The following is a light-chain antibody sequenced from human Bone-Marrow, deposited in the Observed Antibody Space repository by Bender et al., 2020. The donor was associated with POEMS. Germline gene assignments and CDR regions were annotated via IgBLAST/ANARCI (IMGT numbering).Light chain of an antibody. CDR2: KDN. J-gene: IGLJ1*01. CDR1: AFSKIY. CDR3: QSTDSSGAYV. V-gene: IGLV3-25*02. Sequence: SYELTQPPSVSVSPGQTARITCSGDAFSKIYTYWFQQKPGQAPVLVIYKDNKRPSEIPERFSGSSSGTTVTLTISGVQAEDEADYYCQSTDSSGAYVFGPGTKVTDL.